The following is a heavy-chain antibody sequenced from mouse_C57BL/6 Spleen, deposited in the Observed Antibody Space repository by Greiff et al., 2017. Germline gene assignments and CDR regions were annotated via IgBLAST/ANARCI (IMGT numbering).Heavy chain of an antibody. V-gene: IGHV1-18*01. J-gene: IGHJ3*01. CDR3: ARNSTYGRFAY. CDR1: GYTFTDYN. CDR2: INPNNGGT. Sequence: EVKLMESGPELVKPGASVKIPCKASGYTFTDYNMDWVKQSHGKSLEWIGDINPNNGGTIYNQKFKGKATLTVDKSSSTAYMELRSLTSEDTAVYYCARNSTYGRFAYWGQGTLVTVSA. D-gene: IGHD5-1*01.